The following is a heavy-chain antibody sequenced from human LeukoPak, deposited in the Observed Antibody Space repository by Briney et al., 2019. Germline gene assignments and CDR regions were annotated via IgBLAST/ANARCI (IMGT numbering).Heavy chain of an antibody. Sequence: GGSLRLSCAASGFTFSSYGMHWVRQAPGKGLEWVGRIKRKTDGGTTDYAAPVKGRFTISRGDSKNTLYLQMNSLKTEDTAVYYCTTGRGIWGQGTMVTVSS. CDR1: GFTFSSYG. CDR2: IKRKTDGGTT. V-gene: IGHV3-15*01. D-gene: IGHD3-10*01. J-gene: IGHJ3*02. CDR3: TTGRGI.